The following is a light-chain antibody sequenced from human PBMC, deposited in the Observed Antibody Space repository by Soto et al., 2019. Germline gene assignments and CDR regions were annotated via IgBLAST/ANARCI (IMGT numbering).Light chain of an antibody. Sequence: DIQMTQSPSTLSASVGDRVTITCRASQSISSWLAWYQQKPGKAPKLLIYDASSLESGVPSRFSGSGSGTEFTLTISSLQPDGFATYYCQQYNSYSFFGPGTKVDIK. CDR3: QQYNSYSF. CDR2: DAS. CDR1: QSISSW. V-gene: IGKV1-5*01. J-gene: IGKJ3*01.